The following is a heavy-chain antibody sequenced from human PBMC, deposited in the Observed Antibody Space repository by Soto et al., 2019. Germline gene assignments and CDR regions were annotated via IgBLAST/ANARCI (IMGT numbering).Heavy chain of an antibody. CDR3: ARDPSYSSSWSRLPPGLYYYGMDG. J-gene: IGHJ6*02. D-gene: IGHD6-13*01. V-gene: IGHV3-48*01. Sequence: PGGSLRLSCAASGFTFSSYSMNWVRQAPGKGLEWVSYISSSSSTIYYADSVKGRFTISRDNAKNSLYLQMNSLRAEDTAVYYCARDPSYSSSWSRLPPGLYYYGMDGWGQGTTVTVSS. CDR2: ISSSSSTI. CDR1: GFTFSSYS.